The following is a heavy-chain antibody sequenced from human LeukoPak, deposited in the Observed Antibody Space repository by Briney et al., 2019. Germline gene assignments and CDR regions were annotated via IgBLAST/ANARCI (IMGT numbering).Heavy chain of an antibody. CDR1: GFTVSSNY. CDR3: ARDELSRDGYNKGY. D-gene: IGHD5-24*01. Sequence: PGGSLRLSCAASGFTVSSNYMSWVRQAPGKGLEWVSVIYSGGSTYYADSVKGRFTISRDNSKNTLYLQMNGLRAEDTAVYYCARDELSRDGYNKGYWGQGTPVTVSS. CDR2: IYSGGST. J-gene: IGHJ4*02. V-gene: IGHV3-53*01.